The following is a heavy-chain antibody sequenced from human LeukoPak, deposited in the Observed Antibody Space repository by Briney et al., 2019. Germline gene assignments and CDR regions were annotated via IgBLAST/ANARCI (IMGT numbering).Heavy chain of an antibody. CDR2: ISSSGSTI. CDR1: GFTFSSYE. J-gene: IGHJ6*02. Sequence: PGGSLRLSCAASGFTFSSYEMNWVRQAPGEGLEWVSYISSSGSTIYYADSVKGRFTISRDNAKNSLYLQMNSLRAEDTAVYYCARDLVQQWLVNYGMDVWGQGTTVTVSS. CDR3: ARDLVQQWLVNYGMDV. V-gene: IGHV3-48*03. D-gene: IGHD6-19*01.